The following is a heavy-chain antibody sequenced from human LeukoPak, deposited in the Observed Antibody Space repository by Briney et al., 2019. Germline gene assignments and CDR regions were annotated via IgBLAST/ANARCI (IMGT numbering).Heavy chain of an antibody. CDR2: IKEDGTEK. D-gene: IGHD3-10*01. CDR1: GYPFSSYW. J-gene: IGHJ4*02. CDR3: AKSETGRDGDFF. V-gene: IGHV3-7*01. Sequence: GGSLRLSCAASGYPFSSYWMSWVRQAPGKGLQWVANIKEDGTEKYYVDSVKGRFTISRDNARNSLYLQMNSLRAEDTAVYYCAKSETGRDGDFFWGQGTLVTVSS.